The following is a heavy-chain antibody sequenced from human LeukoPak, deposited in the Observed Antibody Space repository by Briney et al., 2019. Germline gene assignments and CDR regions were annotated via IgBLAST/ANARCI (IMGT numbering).Heavy chain of an antibody. D-gene: IGHD3-3*01. CDR2: IYSGGST. J-gene: IGHJ4*02. CDR1: GFTVSSNY. Sequence: GGSLRLSCAASGFTVSSNYMSWVRQAPGKGLEWVSVIYSGGSTYYADSVKGRFTISRDNSKNTLYLQMNSLRAEDTAVYYCARCDFGVGIDYWGQGTLVTVSS. CDR3: ARCDFGVGIDY. V-gene: IGHV3-53*01.